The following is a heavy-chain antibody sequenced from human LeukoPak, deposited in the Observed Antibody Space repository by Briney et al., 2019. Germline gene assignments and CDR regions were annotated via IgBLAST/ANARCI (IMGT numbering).Heavy chain of an antibody. CDR2: ISGSGGST. Sequence: PGGSLRLSCAASGFTFSSYAMSWVRQAPGKGLEWVSAISGSGGSTYYADSVKGRFTISRDNSQNTLYLQMNSLRAEDTAVYYCAKPHPYYYDSSGYPSMAPASHWGQGTLVTVSA. CDR1: GFTFSSYA. CDR3: AKPHPYYYDSSGYPSMAPASH. J-gene: IGHJ4*02. D-gene: IGHD3-22*01. V-gene: IGHV3-23*01.